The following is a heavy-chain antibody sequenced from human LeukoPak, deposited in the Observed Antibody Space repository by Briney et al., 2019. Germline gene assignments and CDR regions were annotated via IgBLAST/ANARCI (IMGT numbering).Heavy chain of an antibody. Sequence: PSETLSLTCTVYGGSISSGGYSWSWIRQPPGKGLEWIGYIYYSGTTYYSPSLKSRVTISVDTSKNQFSLKLSSVTAADTAVYYCARVRGSYLDYWGQGTLVTVSS. CDR1: GGSISSGGYS. CDR2: IYYSGTT. D-gene: IGHD1-26*01. CDR3: ARVRGSYLDY. J-gene: IGHJ4*02. V-gene: IGHV4-61*08.